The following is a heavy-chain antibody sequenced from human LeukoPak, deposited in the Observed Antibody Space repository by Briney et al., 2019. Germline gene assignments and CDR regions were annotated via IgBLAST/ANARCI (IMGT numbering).Heavy chain of an antibody. CDR3: ARGYCSGGSCYSYYYYNYMHV. CDR1: GGSFSGYY. J-gene: IGHJ6*03. D-gene: IGHD2-15*01. CDR2: INHSGST. Sequence: SETLSLTCAVYGGSFSGYYWSWIRQPPGKGLEWIGEINHSGSTNYNPSLKSRVTISVDTSKNQFSLKLSSVTAADTAVYYCARGYCSGGSCYSYYYYNYMHVWGKGTTVTVSS. V-gene: IGHV4-34*01.